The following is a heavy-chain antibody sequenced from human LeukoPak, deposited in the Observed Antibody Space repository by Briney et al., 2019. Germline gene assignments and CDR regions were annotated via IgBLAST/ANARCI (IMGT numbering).Heavy chain of an antibody. CDR1: GYTFTNYY. CDR2: INPNSGGT. V-gene: IGHV1-2*02. J-gene: IGHJ4*02. CDR3: ARAKRTGLLLDFDY. D-gene: IGHD3-22*01. Sequence: ASVKVSCKASGYTFTNYYIHWVRQAPGQGLEWMGWINPNSGGTNYAQKFQGRVTMTRDTSISTAYMELSRLRSDDTAVYYCARAKRTGLLLDFDYWGQGTLVTVSS.